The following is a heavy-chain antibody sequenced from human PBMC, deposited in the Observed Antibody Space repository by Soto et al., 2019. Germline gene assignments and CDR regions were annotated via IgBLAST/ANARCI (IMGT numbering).Heavy chain of an antibody. Sequence: QITLKESGPTLVKPTQTLTLTCTFSGFSLSSTRMAVGWIRQPPGKALEWLALIYWDDDKRYSPFLKSRLTIHKETSKNQVVLTMSNMDPVDTARYYCAHIVVAGLGYYFDYWGQGTLVTVSS. D-gene: IGHD6-19*01. CDR3: AHIVVAGLGYYFDY. CDR2: IYWDDDK. CDR1: GFSLSSTRMA. V-gene: IGHV2-5*02. J-gene: IGHJ4*02.